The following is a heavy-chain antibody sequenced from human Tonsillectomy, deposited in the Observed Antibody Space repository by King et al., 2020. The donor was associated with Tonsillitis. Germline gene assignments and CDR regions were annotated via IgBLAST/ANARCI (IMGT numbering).Heavy chain of an antibody. V-gene: IGHV5-51*01. CDR1: GYSCTNYL. J-gene: IGHJ4*02. CDR2: IYPGDSYT. D-gene: IGHD1-14*01. CDR3: ARRPEGGNHQGFDY. Sequence: VQLGESGAEVKKPGESLKISCTGSGYSCTNYLIGWVRQMPGKGLEWMGVIYPGDSYTRYSPSFQGQVTISTDKSISTAYLQWSSLKASDTAMYYCARRPEGGNHQGFDYWGQGTLVTVSS.